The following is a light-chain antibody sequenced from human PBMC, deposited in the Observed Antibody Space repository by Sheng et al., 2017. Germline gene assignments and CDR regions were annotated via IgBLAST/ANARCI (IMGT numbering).Light chain of an antibody. CDR1: QDISNY. CDR2: AAS. Sequence: DIQMTQSPSSLSASVGDRVTITCRASQDISNYLAWFQQKPGKAPKSLIYAASSLQSGVPSKFRGSRSGTDFILTISSLQPDDFATYYCQQYNSYPWTFGQGTKVEIK. J-gene: IGKJ1*01. CDR3: QQYNSYPWT. V-gene: IGKV1-16*02.